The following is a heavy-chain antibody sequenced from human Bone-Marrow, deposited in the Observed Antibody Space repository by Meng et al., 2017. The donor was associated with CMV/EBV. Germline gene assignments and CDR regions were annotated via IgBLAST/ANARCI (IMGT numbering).Heavy chain of an antibody. J-gene: IGHJ4*02. CDR2: ISYDGSNK. CDR1: GFTFSSYA. D-gene: IGHD2/OR15-2a*01. CDR3: AKSMAERGDY. Sequence: LSLTCAASGFTFSSYAMHWVRQAPGKGLEWVAVISYDGSNKYYADSVKGRFTISRDNSKNTLYLQMNSLRAEDTAVYYCAKSMAERGDYWGQGTLVPVSS. V-gene: IGHV3-30-3*01.